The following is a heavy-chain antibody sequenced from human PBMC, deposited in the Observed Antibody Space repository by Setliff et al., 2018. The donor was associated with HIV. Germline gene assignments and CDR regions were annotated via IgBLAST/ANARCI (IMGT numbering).Heavy chain of an antibody. CDR2: INFNSGST. CDR3: ARDPAPSSSASYFQH. D-gene: IGHD6-6*01. CDR1: RYTFTDYY. Sequence: ASVKVSCKASRYTFTDYYIHWVRQAPGQGLEWMGWINFNSGSTTYAQKFQGRVTMTRDTSTSTVYMELSSLRSEDTAVYYCARDPAPSSSASYFQHWGQGTPVTVSS. V-gene: IGHV1-2*02. J-gene: IGHJ1*01.